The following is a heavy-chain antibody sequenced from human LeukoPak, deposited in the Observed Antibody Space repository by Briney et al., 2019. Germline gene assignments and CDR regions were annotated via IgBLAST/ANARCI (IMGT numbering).Heavy chain of an antibody. CDR2: IYYSGST. V-gene: IGHV4-39*07. D-gene: IGHD3-10*01. Sequence: SETLSLTCTVSGGSISSSSYYWGWIRQPPGKGLEWIGSIYYSGSTYYNPSLKSRATISVDTSKNQFSLKLSSVTAADTAVYYCARGWFGGYYYYYYYMDVWGKGTTVTVSS. CDR3: ARGWFGGYYYYYYYMDV. J-gene: IGHJ6*03. CDR1: GGSISSSSYY.